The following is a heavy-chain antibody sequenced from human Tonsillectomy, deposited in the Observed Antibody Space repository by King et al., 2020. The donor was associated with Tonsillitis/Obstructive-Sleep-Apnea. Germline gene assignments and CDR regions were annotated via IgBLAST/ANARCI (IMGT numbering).Heavy chain of an antibody. Sequence: QLVQSGGGLVKPGGSLRLSCAASGFTFSSYSMNWVRQAPGKWLEWVSSISSSSSYIYYADSVKGRFTISRDNAKNSLYLQMNSLRAEDTAVYYCARAIEIYDWGFNYFDYWGQGTLVTVSS. CDR1: GFTFSSYS. CDR3: ARAIEIYDWGFNYFDY. V-gene: IGHV3-21*01. CDR2: ISSSSSYI. D-gene: IGHD3-16*01. J-gene: IGHJ4*02.